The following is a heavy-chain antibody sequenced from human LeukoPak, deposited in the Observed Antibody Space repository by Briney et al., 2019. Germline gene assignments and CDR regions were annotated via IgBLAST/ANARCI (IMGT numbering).Heavy chain of an antibody. D-gene: IGHD2-15*01. Sequence: PGGSLRLSCSASGFTFSSYAMHWVRQAPGKGLEYVSSITSNGGSTYYADSVKGRFTISRDNSKNTLYLQMSSLRAEDTVVYYCARERTLTSCYDYWGQGTLVTVSS. CDR1: GFTFSSYA. CDR2: ITSNGGST. CDR3: ARERTLTSCYDY. V-gene: IGHV3-64D*09. J-gene: IGHJ4*02.